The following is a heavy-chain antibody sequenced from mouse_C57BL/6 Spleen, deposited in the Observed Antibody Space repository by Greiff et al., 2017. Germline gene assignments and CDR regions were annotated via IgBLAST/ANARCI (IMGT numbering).Heavy chain of an antibody. CDR1: GYTFTSYW. J-gene: IGHJ2*01. D-gene: IGHD1-1*01. CDR2: IYPSDSET. Sequence: QVQLQQPGAELVRPGASVKLSCKASGYTFTSYWMDWVKQRPGQGLEWIGNIYPSDSETHYNQKFKDKATLTVDKSSSTAYMQLSSLTSEDSAVYSCSRRAYCSSYDCWGQGTTLAVSS. CDR3: SRRAYCSSYDC. V-gene: IGHV1-61*01.